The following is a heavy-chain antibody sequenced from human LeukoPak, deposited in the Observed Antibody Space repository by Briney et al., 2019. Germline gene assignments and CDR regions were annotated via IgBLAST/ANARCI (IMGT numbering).Heavy chain of an antibody. D-gene: IGHD6-13*01. CDR3: ARVVAGIAWFDP. Sequence: RVAVISHDGSNKYYADSVKGRFTISRDNSKNTLYLQMNSLRAEDTAVYYCARVVAGIAWFDPWGQGTLVTVSS. J-gene: IGHJ5*02. V-gene: IGHV3-30-3*01. CDR2: ISHDGSNK.